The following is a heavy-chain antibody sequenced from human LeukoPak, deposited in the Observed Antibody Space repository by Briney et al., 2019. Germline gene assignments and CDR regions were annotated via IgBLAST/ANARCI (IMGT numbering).Heavy chain of an antibody. V-gene: IGHV3-30*02. CDR2: IRYDGSNK. CDR3: VRVSGFCTNGVCPSFDP. Sequence: PGGSLRLSCAASGFTFSSYGMHWVRQAPGKGLEWVAFIRYDGSNKYYADSVKGRFAIFRDNSKNTLYLQMNSLRTEDTAVYYCVRVSGFCTNGVCPSFDPWGQGTLVTVSS. D-gene: IGHD2-8*01. CDR1: GFTFSSYG. J-gene: IGHJ5*02.